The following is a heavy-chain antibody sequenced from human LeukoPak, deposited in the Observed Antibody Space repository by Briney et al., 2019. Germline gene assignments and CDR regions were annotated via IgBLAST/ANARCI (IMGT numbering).Heavy chain of an antibody. CDR2: IYYSGST. J-gene: IGHJ3*02. D-gene: IGHD1-26*01. Sequence: SETLSLTCTVSGGSISSSIYYWGWIRQPPGKGLEWIGSIYYSGSTYYNPSLRSRVTISVDTSKNQFSLKLSSVTAADTAVYYCARDPSGSYYHDAFDIWGQGTMVTVSS. CDR1: GGSISSSIYY. CDR3: ARDPSGSYYHDAFDI. V-gene: IGHV4-39*07.